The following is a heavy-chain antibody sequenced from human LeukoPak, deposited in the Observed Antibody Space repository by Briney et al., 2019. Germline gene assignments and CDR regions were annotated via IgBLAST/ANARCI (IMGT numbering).Heavy chain of an antibody. CDR3: AKQLWDGDY. CDR1: GFTFSSYA. D-gene: IGHD1-1*01. J-gene: IGHJ4*02. V-gene: IGHV3-23*01. Sequence: PGGSLRLSCAASGFTFSSYAMSWVRQAPGKGLEWVSAISGSGGSTYYADSVKGRFTISRDNSKDTVYLQMNSLRAEDTAVYHCAKQLWDGDYWGRGTLVTVSS. CDR2: ISGSGGST.